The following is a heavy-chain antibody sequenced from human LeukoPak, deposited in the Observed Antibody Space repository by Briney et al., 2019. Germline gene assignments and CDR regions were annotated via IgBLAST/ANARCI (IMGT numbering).Heavy chain of an antibody. CDR3: ASPEYTGYDHKFDS. CDR2: IHYSGST. V-gene: IGHV4-59*08. J-gene: IGHJ4*02. D-gene: IGHD5-12*01. CDR1: GVSISSYY. Sequence: SETLSLTCPVAGVSISSYYWSWVRQPPGKGLEWLGYIHYSGSTNYNPSLKSRVTISVDTSKKHFSQKLSSVTAADAAVYYCASPEYTGYDHKFDSWGQGNLVTVSS.